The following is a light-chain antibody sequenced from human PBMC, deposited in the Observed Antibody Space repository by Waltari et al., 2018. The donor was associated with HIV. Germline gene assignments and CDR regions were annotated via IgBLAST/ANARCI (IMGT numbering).Light chain of an antibody. Sequence: QSALTQPAAVSGSPGQSITFSCTGTGSDVGAYNLVFWYQQHPDKAPKLVMYGVTQRPSGVSDRFSGSKSGNTAYLTISGLQADDEADYFCSSFATTATPVLFGGETKLTVL. CDR3: SSFATTATPVL. J-gene: IGLJ2*01. CDR2: GVT. V-gene: IGLV2-23*02. CDR1: GSDVGAYNL.